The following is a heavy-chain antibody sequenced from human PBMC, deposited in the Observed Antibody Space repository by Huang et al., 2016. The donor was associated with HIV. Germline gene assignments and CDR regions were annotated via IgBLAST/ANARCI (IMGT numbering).Heavy chain of an antibody. Sequence: EVQLVESGGGLVQPGGSLRLSCAASGFSSSSYWMHWVRQSPGKGLVWFSRINSEVSSTSSADSVKGRFTISRDNAKNTLYLQMNSLRAEDTAVYYCARDPRIQSWLNFFDYWGQGTLVSVSS. V-gene: IGHV3-74*01. CDR2: INSEVSST. CDR1: GFSSSSYW. CDR3: ARDPRIQSWLNFFDY. J-gene: IGHJ4*02. D-gene: IGHD3-22*01.